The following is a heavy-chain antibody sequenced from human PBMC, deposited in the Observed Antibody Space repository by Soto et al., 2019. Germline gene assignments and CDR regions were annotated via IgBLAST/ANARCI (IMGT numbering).Heavy chain of an antibody. CDR3: ARGEDIVATNYYYYYGMDV. V-gene: IGHV3-33*01. CDR1: GFTFSSYG. J-gene: IGHJ6*02. CDR2: IWYDGSNK. Sequence: QTGGSLRLSCAASGFTFSSYGMHWVRQAPGKGLEWVAVIWYDGSNKYYADSVKGRFTISRDNSKNTLYLQMNSLRAEDTAVYYCARGEDIVATNYYYYYGMDVWGQGTTVTVSS. D-gene: IGHD5-12*01.